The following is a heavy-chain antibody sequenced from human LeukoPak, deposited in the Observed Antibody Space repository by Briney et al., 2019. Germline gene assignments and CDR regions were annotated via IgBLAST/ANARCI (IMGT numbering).Heavy chain of an antibody. D-gene: IGHD3-16*01. J-gene: IGHJ4*02. CDR2: IIPILGIA. Sequence: GASVKVSCKASGGTFSSYAISWVRQAPGQGLEWMGRIIPILGIANYAQKLQGRVTMTTDTSTSTAYMELRSLRSDDTAVYYCAREAQMTTFPFDYWGQGTLVTVSS. CDR3: AREAQMTTFPFDY. V-gene: IGHV1-69*04. CDR1: GGTFSSYA.